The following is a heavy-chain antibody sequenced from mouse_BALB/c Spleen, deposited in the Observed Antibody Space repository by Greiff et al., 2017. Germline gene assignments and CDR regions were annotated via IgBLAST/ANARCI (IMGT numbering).Heavy chain of an antibody. CDR3: ARGLRYAMDY. CDR2: ISTYYGDA. Sequence: LVESGAELVRPGVSVKISCKGSGYTFTDYAMHWVKQSHAKSLEWIGVISTYYGDASYNQKFKGKATMTVDKSSSTAYMELARLTSEDSAIYYCARGLRYAMDYWGQGTSVTVSA. V-gene: IGHV1S137*01. CDR1: GYTFTDYA. J-gene: IGHJ4*01. D-gene: IGHD1-1*01.